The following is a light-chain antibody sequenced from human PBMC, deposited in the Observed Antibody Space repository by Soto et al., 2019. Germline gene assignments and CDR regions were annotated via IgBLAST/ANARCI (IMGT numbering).Light chain of an antibody. V-gene: IGKV3-20*01. CDR2: STS. J-gene: IGKJ3*01. CDR3: QQYVASPFT. CDR1: QSVSNNY. Sequence: EIVLTQSPGTLSLSPGERATLSCRASQSVSNNYLAWFQQKPGQPPRLLIYSTSSRATGIPDRFSGGGSWTDFTLTLSRLEPEDFAVYYCQQYVASPFTFGPGTKVDVK.